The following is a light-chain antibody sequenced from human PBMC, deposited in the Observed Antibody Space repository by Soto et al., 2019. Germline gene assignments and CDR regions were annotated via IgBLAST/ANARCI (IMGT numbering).Light chain of an antibody. CDR1: SSDVGGYNY. CDR3: CSYTTSNTRQIV. J-gene: IGLJ1*01. CDR2: DVT. Sequence: QSARTQPASVSGAPGQSITISCTGTSSDVGGYNYVSWYQQQPGKAPKFMIYDVTNRPSGVSNRFSGSKSGNTASLTISGLQAEDEADYYCCSYTTSNTRQIVFGTGTKVTVL. V-gene: IGLV2-14*01.